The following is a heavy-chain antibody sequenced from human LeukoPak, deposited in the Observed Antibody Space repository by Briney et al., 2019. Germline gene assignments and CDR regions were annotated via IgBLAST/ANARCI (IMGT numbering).Heavy chain of an antibody. V-gene: IGHV4-31*03. CDR1: GVSISSGGYY. Sequence: NTSQTLSLTCTVSGVSISSGGYYWSWIRQHPGKGLEWIGYIYYSGSTYYNPSLKSRVTISLDTSKSQISLRLSSVTAADTAVYYCATQIGGYSYRMWGQGTLVTVSS. D-gene: IGHD5-18*01. CDR3: ATQIGGYSYRM. CDR2: IYYSGST. J-gene: IGHJ4*02.